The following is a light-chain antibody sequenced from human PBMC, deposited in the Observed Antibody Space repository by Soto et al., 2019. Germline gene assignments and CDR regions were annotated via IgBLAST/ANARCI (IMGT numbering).Light chain of an antibody. CDR1: SSDVGGYNY. Sequence: QSALTQPASVSGSPGQSITSSCTGTSSDVGGYNYVSWYQQHPRKAPKRMIYDVSNRPSGVSNLFSGSKSGNTASLTISGLQAEDEADYYCSSYTSSSTVVFGGGTKLTVL. CDR2: DVS. CDR3: SSYTSSSTVV. V-gene: IGLV2-14*01. J-gene: IGLJ2*01.